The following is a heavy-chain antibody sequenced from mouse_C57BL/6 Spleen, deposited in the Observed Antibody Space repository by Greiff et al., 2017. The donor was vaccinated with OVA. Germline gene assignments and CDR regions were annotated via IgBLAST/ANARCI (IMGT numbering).Heavy chain of an antibody. CDR3: ARNDYDGPFAY. D-gene: IGHD2-4*01. CDR1: GFTFTDYY. V-gene: IGHV7-3*01. Sequence: EVKLVESGGGLVQPGGSLSLSCAASGFTFTDYYMSWVRQPPGKALEWLGFIRNKANGYTTDYNASVKGRFTISRDNSQSILYLQMNALRADDSATYYCARNDYDGPFAYWGQGTLVTVSA. CDR2: IRNKANGYTT. J-gene: IGHJ3*01.